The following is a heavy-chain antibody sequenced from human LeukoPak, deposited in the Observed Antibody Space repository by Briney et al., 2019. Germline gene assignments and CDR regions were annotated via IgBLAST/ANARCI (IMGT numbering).Heavy chain of an antibody. CDR1: GFTFGSYA. Sequence: GESLRLSCAASGFTFGSYAMSRVRQTPGKSLEWVSVITNGGITTYYADSVRCRFTISRDNSKNMLYLQMDSLRAEDTAVYYCVKLSSGSGSKFGFDSWGQGTLVTVSS. CDR2: ITNGGITT. J-gene: IGHJ4*02. D-gene: IGHD6-19*01. CDR3: VKLSSGSGSKFGFDS. V-gene: IGHV3-23*01.